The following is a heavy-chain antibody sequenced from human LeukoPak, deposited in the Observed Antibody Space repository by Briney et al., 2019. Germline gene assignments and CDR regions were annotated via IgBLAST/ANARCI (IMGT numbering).Heavy chain of an antibody. V-gene: IGHV3-23*01. Sequence: PGGSLRLSCEASGFTFSTYAMSWVRQAPGKGLEWVSGVTGSGDTTFYADAVKGRFTISRDNSKNTLYLQMSSLRAEDTAVYYCARVGGGQQLVASPLYYFDYWGQGTLVTVSS. CDR3: ARVGGGQQLVASPLYYFDY. CDR1: GFTFSTYA. D-gene: IGHD6-13*01. J-gene: IGHJ4*02. CDR2: VTGSGDTT.